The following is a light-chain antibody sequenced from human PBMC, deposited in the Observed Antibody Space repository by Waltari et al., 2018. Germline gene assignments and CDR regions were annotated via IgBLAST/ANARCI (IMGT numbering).Light chain of an antibody. CDR2: AAS. CDR3: QLYYSIALN. CDR1: QVIGNA. J-gene: IGKJ4*01. V-gene: IGKV1-NL1*01. Sequence: DIQMTQSPSSLSASVGDRVTITCRASQVIGNALAWYQQKPGKAPKLLFYAASRLESGVPSRFSGSGSGTDYTLTISSLQPEDFATYYCQLYYSIALNFGGGTKVEIK.